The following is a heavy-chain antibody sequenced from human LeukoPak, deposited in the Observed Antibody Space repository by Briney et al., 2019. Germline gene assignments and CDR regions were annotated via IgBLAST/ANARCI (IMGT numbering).Heavy chain of an antibody. CDR2: ISYDGSNK. Sequence: PGRSLRLSCAASGFTFSSYGMHWVRQAPGKGLEWVAVISYDGSNKYYADSVKGRFTISRDNSKNTLYLQMNSLRSDDTAVYYCARGPGYSYGYGANYYGMDVWGQGTTVTVSS. J-gene: IGHJ6*02. CDR3: ARGPGYSYGYGANYYGMDV. V-gene: IGHV3-30*03. CDR1: GFTFSSYG. D-gene: IGHD5-18*01.